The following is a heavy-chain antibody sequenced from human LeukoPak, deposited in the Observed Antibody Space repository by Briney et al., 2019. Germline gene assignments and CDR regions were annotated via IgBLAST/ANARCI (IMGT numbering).Heavy chain of an antibody. CDR3: ARVPAFYYGDYWTSSNYFDY. Sequence: SETLSLTCTVSGGSITSAYWSWIRQPPGKGLAWIGYIYYSGRTNYNPSLKSRVTISVDKSRNQFSLKLTSVTAADTAVYYCARVPAFYYGDYWTSSNYFDYWGRGTLVTVSS. CDR1: GGSITSAY. V-gene: IGHV4-59*12. CDR2: IYYSGRT. D-gene: IGHD4-17*01. J-gene: IGHJ4*02.